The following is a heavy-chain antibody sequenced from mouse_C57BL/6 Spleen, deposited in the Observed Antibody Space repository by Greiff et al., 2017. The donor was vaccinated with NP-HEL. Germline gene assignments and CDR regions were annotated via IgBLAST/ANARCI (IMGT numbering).Heavy chain of an antibody. V-gene: IGHV1-18*01. J-gene: IGHJ2*01. Sequence: EVQLQQSGPELVKPGASVKIPCKASGYTFTDYNMDWVKQSHGKSLEWIGDINPNNGGTIYNQKFKGKATLTVDKSSSTAYMELRSLTSEDTAVYYCARRIMAVGLRPLYYFDYWGQGTTLTVSS. CDR3: ARRIMAVGLRPLYYFDY. D-gene: IGHD2-4*01. CDR1: GYTFTDYN. CDR2: INPNNGGT.